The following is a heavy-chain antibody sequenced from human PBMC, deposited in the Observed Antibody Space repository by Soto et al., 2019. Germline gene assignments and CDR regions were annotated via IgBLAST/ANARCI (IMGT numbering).Heavy chain of an antibody. CDR2: INAGNAET. V-gene: IGHV1-3*01. Sequence: ASVKVSCKASGYTFTNYGIHWVRQGPGQRLEWMGWINAGNAETKYSQKFQGRVTISRDTSARTAYMELSSLGSEDTAVYYCARDGAVAGNTNFDYWGQGTLVTVSS. J-gene: IGHJ4*02. CDR1: GYTFTNYG. D-gene: IGHD6-19*01. CDR3: ARDGAVAGNTNFDY.